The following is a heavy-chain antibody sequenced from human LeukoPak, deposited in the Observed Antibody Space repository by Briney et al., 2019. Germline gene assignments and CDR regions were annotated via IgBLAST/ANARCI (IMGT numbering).Heavy chain of an antibody. Sequence: GGSLRLSCAASVFPFSNYDMHWVRQAPGKGLEWVAVISYDGSNKEYADSVKGRFTISRDNSKNTLYLQMNSLRPEDTAAYYCAKGSGGYDFDSWGQGTLVTVSS. D-gene: IGHD5-12*01. V-gene: IGHV3-30*18. CDR3: AKGSGGYDFDS. CDR1: VFPFSNYD. CDR2: ISYDGSNK. J-gene: IGHJ4*02.